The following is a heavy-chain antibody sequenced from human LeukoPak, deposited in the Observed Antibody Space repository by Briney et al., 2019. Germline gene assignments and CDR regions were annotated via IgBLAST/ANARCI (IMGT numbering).Heavy chain of an antibody. Sequence: ASVKVSCKASGGTFSSYAISWVRQAPGQGLEWMGGIIPIFGTANYAQKFQGRVTITADESTSTAYMELSSLRSEDTAVYYCARDRGTNYYDSSGYYSPTSWGQGTLVTVSS. J-gene: IGHJ5*02. CDR3: ARDRGTNYYDSSGYYSPTS. V-gene: IGHV1-69*13. CDR2: IIPIFGTA. CDR1: GGTFSSYA. D-gene: IGHD3-22*01.